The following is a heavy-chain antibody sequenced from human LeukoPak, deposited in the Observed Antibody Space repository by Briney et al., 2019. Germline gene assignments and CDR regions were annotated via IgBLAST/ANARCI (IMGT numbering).Heavy chain of an antibody. Sequence: GGSLRLSCAASGFTFSDYYMNWVRQAPGRGLEWISYISGSGGTINYADSLKGRFTISRDNAKNSVYLQMNSLRAEDTAVYYCAKNRLGLTDRALSYFYYMDVWAKGATVTVSS. V-gene: IGHV3-11*01. CDR3: AKNRLGLTDRALSYFYYMDV. J-gene: IGHJ6*03. CDR2: ISGSGGTI. D-gene: IGHD3-16*01. CDR1: GFTFSDYY.